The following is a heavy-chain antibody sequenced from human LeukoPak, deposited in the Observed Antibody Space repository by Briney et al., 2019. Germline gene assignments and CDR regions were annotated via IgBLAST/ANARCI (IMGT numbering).Heavy chain of an antibody. CDR2: ISGSGGST. D-gene: IGHD2-15*01. CDR3: AKLHCSGGSCYRKIDNTLWDY. J-gene: IGHJ4*02. V-gene: IGHV3-23*01. Sequence: PGGSLRLSCAASGFTFSSYAMSWFRQAPGKGLEWVSAISGSGGSTYYADSVKGRFTISRDNSKNTLYLQMNSLRAEDTAVYYCAKLHCSGGSCYRKIDNTLWDYWGQGTLVTVSS. CDR1: GFTFSSYA.